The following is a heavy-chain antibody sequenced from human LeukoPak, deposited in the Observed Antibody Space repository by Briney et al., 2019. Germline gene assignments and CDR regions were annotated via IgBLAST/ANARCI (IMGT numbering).Heavy chain of an antibody. Sequence: SQTLSLTCTVSVGSISSYYWSWIRQPAGKGLEWIGRIYNSGNTNYNPSLKSRVTMSVDTSKNQFSLKLSSVTAADTAVYYCARVRYYYDSSGYYNWFDPWGQGTLVTVSS. V-gene: IGHV4-4*07. D-gene: IGHD3-22*01. CDR2: IYNSGNT. J-gene: IGHJ5*02. CDR1: VGSISSYY. CDR3: ARVRYYYDSSGYYNWFDP.